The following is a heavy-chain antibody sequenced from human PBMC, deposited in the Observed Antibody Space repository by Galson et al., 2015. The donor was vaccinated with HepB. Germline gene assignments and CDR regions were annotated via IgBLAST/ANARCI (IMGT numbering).Heavy chain of an antibody. CDR3: AREGNILLWFGILPRGDAFDI. CDR2: INTNTGNP. V-gene: IGHV7-4-1*02. J-gene: IGHJ3*02. Sequence: SVKVSCKASGYTFTSYAMNWVRQAPGQGLEWMGWINTNTGNPTYAQGFTGRFVFSLDTSVSTAYLQISSLKAEDTAVYYCAREGNILLWFGILPRGDAFDIWGQGTMVTVSS. CDR1: GYTFTSYA. D-gene: IGHD3-10*01.